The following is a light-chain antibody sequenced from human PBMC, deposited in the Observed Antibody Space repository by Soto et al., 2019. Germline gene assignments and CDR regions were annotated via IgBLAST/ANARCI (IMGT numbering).Light chain of an antibody. CDR2: DVT. CDR1: SSDVGGYNS. CDR3: SSYASGGTYV. J-gene: IGLJ1*01. Sequence: LTQPASVSGSPGQSIAISCTGTSSDVGGYNSVSWYQQHPGKAPKLMIYDVTNRPSGVFNRFSGSKSGNTASLTISGLQAEDEADYYCSSYASGGTYVFGTGTKVTVL. V-gene: IGLV2-14*01.